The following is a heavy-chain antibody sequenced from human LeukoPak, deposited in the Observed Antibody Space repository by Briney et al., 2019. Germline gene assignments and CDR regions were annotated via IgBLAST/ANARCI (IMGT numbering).Heavy chain of an antibody. CDR1: GFTFTSYW. CDR3: ITDLG. V-gene: IGHV3-74*01. Sequence: AGGSLRLSCTTSGFTFTSYWMHWVRQVAGKGLVWLARVDLGGSGTNKTESVKGRFTISRDNAKSTVYLQMNSLRVEDTAVYYCITDLGWGQGTLVTVSS. J-gene: IGHJ4*02. D-gene: IGHD1-14*01. CDR2: VDLGGSGT.